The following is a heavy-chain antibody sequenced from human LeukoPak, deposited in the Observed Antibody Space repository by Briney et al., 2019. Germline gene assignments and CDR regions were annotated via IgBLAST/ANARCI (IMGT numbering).Heavy chain of an antibody. Sequence: GGSLRLPCAASGFTLRSYDMSWVRQAPGKGLEWVAATSGSGVNSYYADSVRGRFTISRDNSQNTLYLQMDSLRAEDMALYYCAKEYSGYDFDYWGQGTLVTVSS. D-gene: IGHD5-12*01. CDR3: AKEYSGYDFDY. CDR1: GFTLRSYD. V-gene: IGHV3-23*01. CDR2: TSGSGVNS. J-gene: IGHJ4*02.